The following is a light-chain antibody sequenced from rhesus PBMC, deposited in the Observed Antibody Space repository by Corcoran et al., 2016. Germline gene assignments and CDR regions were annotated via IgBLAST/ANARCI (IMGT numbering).Light chain of an antibody. V-gene: IGKV1-25*01. Sequence: DIQMTQSPSSLSASVGDTVTITCQASQGICKYFAWYPQKPGKAPKLLIFDASPLQIGVPSRFSGSGSGTEFTLTISSLQPEDFATYYCQQHNSYPFTFGPGTKLAIK. CDR1: QGICKY. CDR3: QQHNSYPFT. J-gene: IGKJ3*01. CDR2: DAS.